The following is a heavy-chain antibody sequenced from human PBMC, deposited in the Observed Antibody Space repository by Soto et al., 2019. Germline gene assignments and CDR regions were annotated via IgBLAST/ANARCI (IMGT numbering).Heavy chain of an antibody. D-gene: IGHD2-21*01. Sequence: QVQLVESGGGVVQPGRSLRLSCAASGFTFSNYAMHWVRQAPGKGLEWVAVISYDGSNQYYADSVKGRFTISRDNSRNTLYLRMNSLRAEDTAGYYCARSEGYGGGYYSGMDVWGQGTTVTVSS. V-gene: IGHV3-30-3*01. CDR2: ISYDGSNQ. J-gene: IGHJ6*02. CDR3: ARSEGYGGGYYSGMDV. CDR1: GFTFSNYA.